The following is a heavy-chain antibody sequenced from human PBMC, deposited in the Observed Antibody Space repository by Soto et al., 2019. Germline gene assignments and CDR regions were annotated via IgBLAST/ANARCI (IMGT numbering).Heavy chain of an antibody. J-gene: IGHJ4*02. CDR3: ARGYESSRRYLPLLDY. V-gene: IGHV4-34*01. Sequence: WTWIRQTPGKGLEWIGEISHSGSTNYNPSLMSRVTMSADTSKKQFCLRLSSVTAADTALYFCARGYESSRRYLPLLDYWGQGTLVTVSS. CDR2: ISHSGST. D-gene: IGHD3-22*01.